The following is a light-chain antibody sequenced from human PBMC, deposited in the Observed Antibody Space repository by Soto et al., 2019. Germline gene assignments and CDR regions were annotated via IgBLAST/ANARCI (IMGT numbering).Light chain of an antibody. CDR2: GAY. CDR1: QNVNYN. V-gene: IGKV3-15*01. J-gene: IGKJ4*01. Sequence: EIVMTQSPATLSVSPGERATLSCRASQNVNYNLAWYQQKPGQAPRLLIYGAYTRATGIPARFSGSGSGTEFTLTISSLQSEYFAVYYCQQYNNWPPLTFGGGTKVEIK. CDR3: QQYNNWPPLT.